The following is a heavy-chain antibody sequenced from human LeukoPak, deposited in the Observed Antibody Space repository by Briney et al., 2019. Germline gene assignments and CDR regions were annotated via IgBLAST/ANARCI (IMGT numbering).Heavy chain of an antibody. CDR2: INHSGST. CDR1: GGSFSGYY. CDR3: ARGGGSYYDSSGYLIAP. J-gene: IGHJ5*02. V-gene: IGHV4-34*01. Sequence: SETLSLTCAVYGGSFSGYYWSWIRQPPGKGLEWIGEINHSGSTNYNPSLKSRVTISVDTSKNQFSLKLSSVTAADTAVYYCARGGGSYYDSSGYLIAPWGQGTLVTVSS. D-gene: IGHD3-22*01.